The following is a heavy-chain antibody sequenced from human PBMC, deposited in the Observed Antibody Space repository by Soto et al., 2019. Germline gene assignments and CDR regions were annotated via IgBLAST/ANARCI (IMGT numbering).Heavy chain of an antibody. D-gene: IGHD2-8*01. V-gene: IGHV4-4*02. Sequence: QAQLQESGPGLVKPSGTLSLTCSVSAVSVTDNNYWWWVSQYPGKALEGIGEIYHIGATYYNPTPSCRLTISTDKSKTQNSLMLTSVTAADTAVDYCARDSRYCTDAGCSIMRDAFDVWVQGALVTVSS. CDR1: AVSVTDNNY. CDR2: IYHIGAT. CDR3: ARDSRYCTDAGCSIMRDAFDV. J-gene: IGHJ3*01.